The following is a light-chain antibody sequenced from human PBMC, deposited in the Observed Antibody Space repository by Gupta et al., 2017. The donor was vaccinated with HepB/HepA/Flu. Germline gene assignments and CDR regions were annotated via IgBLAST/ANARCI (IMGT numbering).Light chain of an antibody. Sequence: DIQMTQSPSTLSASVGDRVTITCRASQSISSWLAWYQQKPGKAPKLLIYKASSLESGVPSRFSGSGSGTEFTLTISSLQPDDFATYYCQQENSYSHIFGQGTKLDIK. CDR1: QSISSW. J-gene: IGKJ2*01. V-gene: IGKV1-5*03. CDR3: QQENSYSHI. CDR2: KAS.